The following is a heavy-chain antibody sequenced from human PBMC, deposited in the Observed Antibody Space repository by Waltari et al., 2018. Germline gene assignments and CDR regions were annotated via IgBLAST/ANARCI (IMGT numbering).Heavy chain of an antibody. Sequence: EVHLVESGGGLVQPGGSLRLSCAASEFTFSDYWMIWVRQVPGKGLVWISRINKDGSNTNYADFVKGRFTISRDNAKNALYMQINNLRAEDTAVYYCARMGDWGRDYFDYWGQGTLVTVSS. CDR2: INKDGSNT. D-gene: IGHD3-16*01. CDR1: EFTFSDYW. CDR3: ARMGDWGRDYFDY. J-gene: IGHJ4*02. V-gene: IGHV3-74*01.